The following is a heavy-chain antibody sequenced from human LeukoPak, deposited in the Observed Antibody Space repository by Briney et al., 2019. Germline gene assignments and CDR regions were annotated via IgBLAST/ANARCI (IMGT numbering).Heavy chain of an antibody. CDR3: ARGGGYTGGWTYGAGDY. CDR1: GFTFSSYW. CDR2: ISNDGNEK. Sequence: PGGSLRLSCAASGFTFSSYWMSWVRQAPGKGLECVAVISNDGNEKYYADSVKGRFSISRDNSKNTLYLQMSSLRTEDTAVYYCARGGGYTGGWTYGAGDYWGQGTLVTVSS. J-gene: IGHJ4*01. V-gene: IGHV3-30*03. D-gene: IGHD2-8*02.